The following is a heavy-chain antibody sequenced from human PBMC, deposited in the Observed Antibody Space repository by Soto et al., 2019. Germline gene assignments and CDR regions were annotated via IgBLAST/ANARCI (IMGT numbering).Heavy chain of an antibody. CDR1: GGSISSYY. CDR3: ARDRGGGGYSYGFEYYYGMDV. Sequence: QVQLQESGPGLVKPSETLSLTCTVSGGSISSYYWSWIRQPPGKGLEWIGYIYYSGSTNYNPSLKSRVTISVDTSKNQFSLKLSSVTAADTAVYYCARDRGGGGYSYGFEYYYGMDVWGQGTTVTVSS. CDR2: IYYSGST. J-gene: IGHJ6*02. V-gene: IGHV4-59*01. D-gene: IGHD5-18*01.